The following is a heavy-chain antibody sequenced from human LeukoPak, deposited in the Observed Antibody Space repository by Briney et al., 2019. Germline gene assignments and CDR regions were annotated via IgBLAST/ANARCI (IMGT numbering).Heavy chain of an antibody. CDR3: ARGPNSNWSGLDF. D-gene: IGHD6-6*01. J-gene: IGHJ4*02. CDR1: GFSFSGHW. V-gene: IGHV3-74*01. Sequence: GGSLRLSCTASGFSFSGHWMHWARHLPGKGLVWVSRISPTGSTTSYADSVKGRFTVSRDNAKNTLYLQVNNLRAEDTAVYYCARGPNSNWSGLDFWGQGTLLTVSS. CDR2: ISPTGSTT.